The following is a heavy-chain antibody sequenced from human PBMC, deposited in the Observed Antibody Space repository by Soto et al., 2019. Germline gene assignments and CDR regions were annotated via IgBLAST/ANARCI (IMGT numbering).Heavy chain of an antibody. Sequence: PGGSLRLSCEASGFKFDDYMMHWVRQAPGKGLEWISLISWDGGSIDYADSIKGRFTVSRDNSKTSLYLHMHSLTPDDTALYFCAKEGNGGSSLDSWGQGTLVTVS. CDR3: AKEGNGGSSLDS. D-gene: IGHD2-15*01. CDR1: GFKFDDYM. V-gene: IGHV3-43*01. J-gene: IGHJ5*01. CDR2: ISWDGGSI.